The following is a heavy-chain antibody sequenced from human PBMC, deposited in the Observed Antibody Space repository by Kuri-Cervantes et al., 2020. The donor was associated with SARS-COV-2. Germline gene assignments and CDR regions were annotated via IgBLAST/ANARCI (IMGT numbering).Heavy chain of an antibody. D-gene: IGHD6-6*01. CDR2: IYYSGST. CDR3: AKEGGSSPATGAFDI. CDR1: GGSISSYY. V-gene: IGHV4-59*12. J-gene: IGHJ3*02. Sequence: SETLSLTCTVSGGSISSYYWSWIRQPPGKGLEWIGYIYYSGSTNYNPSLKSRVTISVDTSKNQFSLKLSSVTAADTAVYYCAKEGGSSPATGAFDIWGQGTMVTVSS.